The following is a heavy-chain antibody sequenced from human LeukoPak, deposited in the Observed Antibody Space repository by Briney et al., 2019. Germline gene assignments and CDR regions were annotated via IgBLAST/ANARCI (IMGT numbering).Heavy chain of an antibody. CDR1: GDSISSSNSY. CDR2: IYYSGNT. V-gene: IGHV4-39*01. CDR3: ARQEVVTATDWFDP. J-gene: IGHJ5*02. D-gene: IGHD2-21*02. Sequence: AETLSLTCTVSGDSISSSNSYWGWIRQPPGEGREWIGSIYYSGNTYYNTSLKSRVTISGDTSKNQFSLRLSSVTAADTAVYYCARQEVVTATDWFDPWGRGTLVTVSS.